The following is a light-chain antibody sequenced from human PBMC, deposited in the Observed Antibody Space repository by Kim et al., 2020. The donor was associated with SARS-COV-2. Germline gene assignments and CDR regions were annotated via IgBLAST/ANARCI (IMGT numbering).Light chain of an antibody. J-gene: IGLJ1*01. Sequence: SSELTQDPAVSVALGQTVRITCQGDSLRSFYANWYQQKPGQAPILLIYYNNYRPSGIPDRFSGSNSGATASLTITGAQAEDEGEYYCNSRDSSGNHVVFG. CDR1: SLRSFY. CDR3: NSRDSSGNHVV. V-gene: IGLV3-19*01. CDR2: YNN.